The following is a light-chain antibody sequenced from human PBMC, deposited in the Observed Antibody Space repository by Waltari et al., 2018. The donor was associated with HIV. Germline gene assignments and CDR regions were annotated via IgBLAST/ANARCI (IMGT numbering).Light chain of an antibody. Sequence: QSVLTQPPSMSAPAGQKTIIPCSGVLSNIAKNFVSWYAQVPGSAPKLLIFDDFLRPSGTPDRFFGSKPGLSATLEISEVQPDDEAQYYCASWDSGLRAVVFGGGTSLAVL. CDR3: ASWDSGLRAVV. CDR2: DDF. CDR1: LSNIAKNF. V-gene: IGLV1-51*01. J-gene: IGLJ2*01.